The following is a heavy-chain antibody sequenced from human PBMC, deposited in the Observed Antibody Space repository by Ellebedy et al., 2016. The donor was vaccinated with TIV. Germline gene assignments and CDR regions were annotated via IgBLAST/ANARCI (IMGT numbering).Heavy chain of an antibody. J-gene: IGHJ4*02. CDR1: GGSISSYY. Sequence: SETLSLXCTVSGGSISSYYWSWIRQPPGKGLEWIGYIYYSGSTNYNPSLKSRVTISVDTSKNQFSLKLSSVTAADTAVYYCARTPWRWLQHFDYWGQGTLVTVSS. V-gene: IGHV4-59*01. CDR3: ARTPWRWLQHFDY. D-gene: IGHD5-24*01. CDR2: IYYSGST.